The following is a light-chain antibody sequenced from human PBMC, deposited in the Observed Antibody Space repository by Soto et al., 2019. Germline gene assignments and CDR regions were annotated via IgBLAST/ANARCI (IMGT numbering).Light chain of an antibody. Sequence: EIVLTQSLGTLSLSPGERATLSCRASQSVSSNLAWYQQKPGQAPRLLIYGASTRATGIPARFSGSGSGTEFTLTISSLQSEDFATYYCQQSYSTPPITFGQGTRLEIK. CDR2: GAS. J-gene: IGKJ5*01. CDR3: QQSYSTPPIT. V-gene: IGKV3-15*01. CDR1: QSVSSN.